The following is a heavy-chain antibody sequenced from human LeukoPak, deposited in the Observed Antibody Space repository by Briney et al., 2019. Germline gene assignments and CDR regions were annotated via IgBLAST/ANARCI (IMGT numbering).Heavy chain of an antibody. CDR3: ARDKDATEDAFDI. V-gene: IGHV3-48*01. D-gene: IGHD4-11*01. CDR2: ISSSSSTI. CDR1: GFTFSSYS. Sequence: GGSLRLSCAASGFTFSSYSMNWVRQAPGKRLEWVSYISSSSSTIYYADSVKGRFTISRDNAKNSLYLQMNSLRAEDTAVHYCARDKDATEDAFDIWGQGTMVTVSS. J-gene: IGHJ3*02.